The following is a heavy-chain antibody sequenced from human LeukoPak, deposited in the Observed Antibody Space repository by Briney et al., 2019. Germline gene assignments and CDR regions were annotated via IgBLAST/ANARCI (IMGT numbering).Heavy chain of an antibody. J-gene: IGHJ4*02. CDR2: ISGSGGRK. CDR3: ATDLKAAGDSYKPFDY. D-gene: IGHD2-21*02. V-gene: IGHV3-23*01. CDR1: GFTFSSYG. Sequence: GGTLRLSCAASGFTFSSYGMSWVRQAPGKGLEWVSTISGSGGRKYYVDSVKGRLTISREKSKNTLYLQMKSSSADDTAVYYYATDLKAAGDSYKPFDYWGQGTLVTVSS.